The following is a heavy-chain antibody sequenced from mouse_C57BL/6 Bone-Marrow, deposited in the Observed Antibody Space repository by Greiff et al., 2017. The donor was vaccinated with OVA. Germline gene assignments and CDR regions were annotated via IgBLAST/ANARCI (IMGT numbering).Heavy chain of an antibody. D-gene: IGHD4-1*01. V-gene: IGHV1-59*01. CDR2: IDPSDSYT. CDR3: ARGVTGCDY. J-gene: IGHJ2*01. Sequence: QVQLKQPGAELVRPGTSVKLSCKASGYTFTSYWMHWVKQRPGQGLEWIGVIDPSDSYTNYNQKFKGKATLTVDTSSSTAYMQLSSLTSEDSAVYYCARGVTGCDYWGQGTTLTVSS. CDR1: GYTFTSYW.